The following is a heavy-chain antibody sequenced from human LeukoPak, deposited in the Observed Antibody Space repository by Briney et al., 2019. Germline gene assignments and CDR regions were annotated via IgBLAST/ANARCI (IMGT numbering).Heavy chain of an antibody. D-gene: IGHD2-2*01. V-gene: IGHV3-23*01. CDR3: ARDYVYCSSTSCYGTRDYYYYYGMDV. Sequence: GGSLRLSCAASGFTFSSYAMSWVRQAPGKGLEWVSAIGDNGRRTNYADSVKGRFTISRDNSKNTLYLQMNSLRAEDTAVYYCARDYVYCSSTSCYGTRDYYYYYGMDVWGQGTTVTVSS. CDR2: IGDNGRRT. CDR1: GFTFSSYA. J-gene: IGHJ6*02.